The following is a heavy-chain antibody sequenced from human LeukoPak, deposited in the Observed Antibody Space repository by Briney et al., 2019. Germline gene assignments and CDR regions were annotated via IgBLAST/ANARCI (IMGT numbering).Heavy chain of an antibody. CDR2: INPNSGGT. Sequence: ASVKVSCKASGYTSTGYYMHWVRQAPGQGLEWMGWINPNSGGTNYAQKFQGRVTMTRDTSISTAYMELSSLRSDDTAVYYCAQDSGSYKVLDYWGQGTLVTASS. CDR3: AQDSGSYKVLDY. J-gene: IGHJ4*02. V-gene: IGHV1-2*02. CDR1: GYTSTGYY. D-gene: IGHD1-26*01.